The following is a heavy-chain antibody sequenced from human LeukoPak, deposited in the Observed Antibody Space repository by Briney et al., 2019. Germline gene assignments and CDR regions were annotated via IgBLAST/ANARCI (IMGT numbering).Heavy chain of an antibody. J-gene: IGHJ4*02. CDR3: ARVDGSVDY. V-gene: IGHV1-8*03. CDR2: MNPKSGYT. CDR1: GYSVTNYD. D-gene: IGHD5-24*01. Sequence: ASVKVSCKASGYSVTNYDINWVRQATGQGLEWMGWMNPKSGYTGNAQKFQGRVTITRDTSINTAYMELRGLRSDDTAVYYCARVDGSVDYWGQGTLVTVSS.